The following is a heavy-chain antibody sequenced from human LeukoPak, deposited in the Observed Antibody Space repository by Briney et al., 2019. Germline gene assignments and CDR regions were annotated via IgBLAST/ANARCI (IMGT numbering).Heavy chain of an antibody. CDR3: ARSSGYYSYYYYYMDV. J-gene: IGHJ6*03. CDR2: ISSNGGST. V-gene: IGHV3-64*01. D-gene: IGHD3-22*01. Sequence: GGSLRLSCAASGFTFSSYAMHWVRQAPGKGLEYVSAISSNGGSTYYANSVKGRFTISRDNSKNTLYLQMGSLRAEGMAVYYCARSSGYYSYYYYYMDVWGKGTTVTVSS. CDR1: GFTFSSYA.